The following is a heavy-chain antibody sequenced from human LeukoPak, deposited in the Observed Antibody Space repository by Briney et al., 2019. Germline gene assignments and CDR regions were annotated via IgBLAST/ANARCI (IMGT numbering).Heavy chain of an antibody. Sequence: KSGGSLRLSCAASGFTFSSYSMNWVRQAPGKGLEWVSSISSSSSYIYYADSVKGRFTISRDNAKNSLYLQMNSLRAEDTAVYYCARGRGQLWFVAFDIWGQGTMVTVSS. J-gene: IGHJ3*02. CDR1: GFTFSSYS. D-gene: IGHD5-18*01. CDR2: ISSSSSYI. CDR3: ARGRGQLWFVAFDI. V-gene: IGHV3-21*01.